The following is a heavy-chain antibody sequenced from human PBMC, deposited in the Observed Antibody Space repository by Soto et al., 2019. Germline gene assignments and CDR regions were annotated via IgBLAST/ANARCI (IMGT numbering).Heavy chain of an antibody. J-gene: IGHJ4*02. Sequence: QVQLQESGPGLVKPSETLSLTCTVSGGSISSYYWSWIRQPPGRALEWIGFISYSGSTSYSPSLTSRVTISVDTSKNQFSQRLSSVTAADTAVYYCARYSGTYYVYWGQGTLVTVSS. CDR3: ARYSGTYYVY. CDR1: GGSISSYY. CDR2: ISYSGST. V-gene: IGHV4-59*01. D-gene: IGHD1-26*01.